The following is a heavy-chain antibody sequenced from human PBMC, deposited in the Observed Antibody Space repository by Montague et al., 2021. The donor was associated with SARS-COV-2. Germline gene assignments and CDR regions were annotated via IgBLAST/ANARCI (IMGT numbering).Heavy chain of an antibody. J-gene: IGHJ4*02. CDR2: INHSRST. CDR3: ARGYQLRFLEWSSGQSTFDY. D-gene: IGHD3-3*01. V-gene: IGHV4-34*01. Sequence: SETLSLTCAVYGGSFSGYYWSWIRQPPAKGLEGIGEINHSRSTNYNPSLKSRVTISVDTSKNQFSLKLSSVTAADTAVYYCARGYQLRFLEWSSGQSTFDYWGQGTLVTVSS. CDR1: GGSFSGYY.